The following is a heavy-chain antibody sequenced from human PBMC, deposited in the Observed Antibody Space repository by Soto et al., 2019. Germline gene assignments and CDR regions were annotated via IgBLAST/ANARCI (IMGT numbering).Heavy chain of an antibody. J-gene: IGHJ2*01. CDR1: GFTFSSYA. CDR3: AKAAGYSSSWHWYFDL. D-gene: IGHD6-13*01. Sequence: EVQLLESGGGLVQPGGSLRLSCAASGFTFSSYAMSWVRQAPGKGLEWVSAISGSGGSTYYADSVKGRFTISRDNSKNTLYLQMNSLRAEDTAVYYCAKAAGYSSSWHWYFDLWGRGTLVTVSS. V-gene: IGHV3-23*01. CDR2: ISGSGGST.